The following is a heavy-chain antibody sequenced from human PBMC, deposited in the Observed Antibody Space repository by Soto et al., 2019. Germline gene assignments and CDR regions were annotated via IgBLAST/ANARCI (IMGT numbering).Heavy chain of an antibody. Sequence: QVQLVQSGAEVKKPGSSVKVSCKASGGTFSSYAISWVRQAPGQGLEWMGGIIPIFGTANYAQKFQGRVTITADESTSTAYMGLSSLRSEDTAVYYCARNNYGDYYCYYGMDVWGQGTTVTVSS. CDR1: GGTFSSYA. V-gene: IGHV1-69*01. CDR2: IIPIFGTA. CDR3: ARNNYGDYYCYYGMDV. D-gene: IGHD4-17*01. J-gene: IGHJ6*02.